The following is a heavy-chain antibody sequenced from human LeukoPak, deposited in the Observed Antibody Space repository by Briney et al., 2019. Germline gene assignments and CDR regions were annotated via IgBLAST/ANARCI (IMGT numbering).Heavy chain of an antibody. CDR2: IKPDGSER. Sequence: GGSLRLSCAASGFTFSTYWMSWVRQAPGKGLQWVVNIKPDGSERYYVDSVKGRFTISRDNAKNSVDLQMNSLRVEDTAVYYCARGQSWAFDFWGQGTLVTVSS. CDR3: ARGQSWAFDF. CDR1: GFTFSTYW. J-gene: IGHJ4*02. D-gene: IGHD1-26*01. V-gene: IGHV3-7*05.